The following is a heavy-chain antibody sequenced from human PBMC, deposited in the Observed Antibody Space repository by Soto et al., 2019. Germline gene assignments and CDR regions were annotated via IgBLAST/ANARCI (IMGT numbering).Heavy chain of an antibody. CDR2: ISGSGGST. CDR1: GFTFSSYA. J-gene: IGHJ3*02. D-gene: IGHD3-22*01. CDR3: AKALYYYDSSGHDAFDI. Sequence: GGSLRLSCAASGFTFSSYAMSWVRQAPGKGLEWLSAISGSGGSTYYADSVKGRFTISRDNSKNTLYLQMNSLRAEDTAVYYCAKALYYYDSSGHDAFDIWGQGTMVTVSS. V-gene: IGHV3-23*01.